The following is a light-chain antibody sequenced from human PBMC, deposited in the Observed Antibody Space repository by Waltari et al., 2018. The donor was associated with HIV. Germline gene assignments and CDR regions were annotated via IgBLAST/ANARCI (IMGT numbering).Light chain of an antibody. V-gene: IGKV1-33*01. CDR3: QQYANVPFT. CDR1: QDIKNY. CDR2: AAS. J-gene: IGKJ2*01. Sequence: DIPMTQSPSSLSASVGDRVTITCQASQDIKNYLNWYQQKPGKAPKLLFYAASNLETGVPSRFSGSGSGTDFSLTISSLQPEDVATYSCQQYANVPFTFGQGTKLEI.